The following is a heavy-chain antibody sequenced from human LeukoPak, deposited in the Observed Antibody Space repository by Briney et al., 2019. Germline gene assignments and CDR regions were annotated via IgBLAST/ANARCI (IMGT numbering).Heavy chain of an antibody. D-gene: IGHD3-22*01. CDR1: GYTLTELS. J-gene: IGHJ4*02. V-gene: IGHV1-24*01. CDR2: FDPEDGET. Sequence: ASVKVSCKVSGYTLTELSMHWVRQAPGKGLEWMGGFDPEDGETIYAQKFQGRVTMTEDTSTDTAYMELSSLRSEDTAVYYCATAPYYYDPVGYWGQGTLVTVSS. CDR3: ATAPYYYDPVGY.